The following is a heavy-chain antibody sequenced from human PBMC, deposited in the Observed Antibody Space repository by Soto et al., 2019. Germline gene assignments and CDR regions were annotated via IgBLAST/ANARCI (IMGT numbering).Heavy chain of an antibody. CDR2: IYYSGST. D-gene: IGHD3-22*01. Sequence: PSETLSLTCTVSGGSINSGVYSWSWLRQPPGKGLEWIGYIYYSGSTTYNPSLKSRVTISVDASKNQFSLKLSSVIAADTAVYYCARLGDYYQSLDPWGQGTLVTVSS. CDR3: ARLGDYYQSLDP. J-gene: IGHJ5*02. V-gene: IGHV4-61*08. CDR1: GGSINSGVYS.